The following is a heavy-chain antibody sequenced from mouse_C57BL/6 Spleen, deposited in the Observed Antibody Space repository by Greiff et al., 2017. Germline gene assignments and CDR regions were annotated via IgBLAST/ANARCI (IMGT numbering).Heavy chain of an antibody. D-gene: IGHD1-2*01. CDR3: ARDLGNGLGRAMDY. J-gene: IGHJ4*01. V-gene: IGHV5-4*01. CDR2: ISDGGSYT. CDR1: GFTFSSYA. Sequence: DVKLVESGGGLVKPGGSLKLSCAASGFTFSSYAMSWVRQTPEKRLEWVATISDGGSYTYYPDNVKGRFTISRDNAKNNLYLQMSHLKSEDTAMYYCARDLGNGLGRAMDYWGQGTSVTVSS.